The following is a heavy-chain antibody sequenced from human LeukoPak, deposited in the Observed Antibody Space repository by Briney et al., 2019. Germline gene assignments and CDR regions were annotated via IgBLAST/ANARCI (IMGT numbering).Heavy chain of an antibody. D-gene: IGHD6-13*01. V-gene: IGHV3-66*02. CDR3: ASDRIAAAGHYYHYYMDV. CDR1: GFTVSSNY. CDR2: IYSGGST. J-gene: IGHJ6*03. Sequence: PGGSLRLSCAASGFTVSSNYMSWVRQAPGKGLEWVSVIYSGGSTYYADSVKGRFTISRDNSKNTLYLQMNSLRAEDTAVYYCASDRIAAAGHYYHYYMDVWGKGTTVTVSS.